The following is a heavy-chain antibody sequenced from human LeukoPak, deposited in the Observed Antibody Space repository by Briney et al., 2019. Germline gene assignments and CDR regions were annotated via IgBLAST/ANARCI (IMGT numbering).Heavy chain of an antibody. CDR1: GFTFSSYW. CDR2: INSDGSST. D-gene: IGHD3-22*01. V-gene: IGHV3-74*01. Sequence: PGGSLRLSCAASGFTFSSYWMHWVRQAPGKGLVWVSRINSDGSSTSYADSVKGRFTISRDNAKNTLYLQMNSLRAEDTAVYYCARDLETLYYYDSSGYPYWGQGTLSPSPQ. J-gene: IGHJ4*02. CDR3: ARDLETLYYYDSSGYPY.